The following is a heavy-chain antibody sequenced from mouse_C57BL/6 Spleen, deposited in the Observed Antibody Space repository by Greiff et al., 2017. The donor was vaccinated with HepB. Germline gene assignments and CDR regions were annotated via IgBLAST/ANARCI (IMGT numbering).Heavy chain of an antibody. D-gene: IGHD2-5*01. J-gene: IGHJ3*01. CDR1: GFTFSDYG. CDR2: ISSGSSTI. CDR3: ARAYYSNSFAY. V-gene: IGHV5-17*01. Sequence: EVKLMESGGGLVKPGGSLKLSCAASGFTFSDYGMHWVRQAPEKGLEWVAYISSGSSTIYYADTVKGRFTISRDNAKNTLFLQMTSLRSEDTAMYYCARAYYSNSFAYWGQGTLVTVSA.